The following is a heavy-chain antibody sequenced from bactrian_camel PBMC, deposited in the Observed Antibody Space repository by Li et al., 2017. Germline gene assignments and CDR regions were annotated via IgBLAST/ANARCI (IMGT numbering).Heavy chain of an antibody. J-gene: IGHJ4*01. CDR3: ARKTLPGAWSRADLYVD. Sequence: HVQLVESGGGSVQTGGSLRLSCVASGYADSSNSMGWFRKVDGKECDPGKERDWVAIIEADGATKYADSVKGRFTISKDNAKNTVYLQMNSLKPEDTGMYYCARKTLPGAWSRADLYVDWGQGTQVTVS. V-gene: IGHV3S53*01. CDR2: IEADGAT. CDR1: GYADSSNS. D-gene: IGHD6*01.